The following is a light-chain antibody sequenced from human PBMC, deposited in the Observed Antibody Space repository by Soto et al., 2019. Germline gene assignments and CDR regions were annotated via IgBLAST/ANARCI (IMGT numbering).Light chain of an antibody. V-gene: IGLV1-44*01. J-gene: IGLJ2*01. CDR1: SSNIGSNT. Sequence: QSVLTQPPSASGTPGQRVTISCSGGSSNIGSNTVNWYQQVPGTAPKLLIYSNNLRPSGAPDRFSGSKSGTSASLAISGLQSEDEADYYCAAWDDSLNGPVFGGGTKLTVL. CDR2: SNN. CDR3: AAWDDSLNGPV.